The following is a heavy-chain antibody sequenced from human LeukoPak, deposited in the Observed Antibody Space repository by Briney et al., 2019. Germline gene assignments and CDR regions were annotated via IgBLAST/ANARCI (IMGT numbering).Heavy chain of an antibody. CDR3: ARDVRAFPFDY. D-gene: IGHD2/OR15-2a*01. J-gene: IGHJ4*02. Sequence: SVKVSCKASGGTFSSYAISWVRQAPGQGLEWMGGIIPIFGTANYAQKFQGRVTMTTDTSTSTAYMELRSLRSDDTAVYYCARDVRAFPFDYWGQGTLVTVSS. CDR2: IIPIFGTA. CDR1: GGTFSSYA. V-gene: IGHV1-69*05.